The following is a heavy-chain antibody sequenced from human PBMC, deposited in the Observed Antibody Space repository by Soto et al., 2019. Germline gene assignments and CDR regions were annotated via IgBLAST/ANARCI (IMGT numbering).Heavy chain of an antibody. J-gene: IGHJ4*02. V-gene: IGHV3-15*07. Sequence: SLRLSCAASGFTFSNAWMNWVRQAPGKGLEWVGRIKSKTDGGTTDYAAPVKGRFXISRDDSKNTLYLQMNSLKTEDTAVYYCTTDPLDFWSGYQINYWGQGTLVTVSS. D-gene: IGHD3-3*01. CDR1: GFTFSNAW. CDR3: TTDPLDFWSGYQINY. CDR2: IKSKTDGGTT.